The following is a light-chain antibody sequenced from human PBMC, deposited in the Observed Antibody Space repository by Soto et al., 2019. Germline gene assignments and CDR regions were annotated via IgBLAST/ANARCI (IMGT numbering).Light chain of an antibody. CDR3: QHYGGMPIT. V-gene: IGKV3-20*01. Sequence: LTPSPAFVAGSVGARATLSCRASQSVTSSYLAWCQQTPGQPPRLVMYAASTRATGIPDRFWGGGSGTDFTLTIEKLEPEDFAVYYCQHYGGMPITFGGGTKVDIK. J-gene: IGKJ4*01. CDR2: AAS. CDR1: QSVTSSY.